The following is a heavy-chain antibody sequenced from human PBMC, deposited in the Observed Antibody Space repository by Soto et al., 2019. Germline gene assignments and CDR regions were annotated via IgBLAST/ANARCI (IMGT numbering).Heavy chain of an antibody. D-gene: IGHD2-15*01. J-gene: IGHJ6*03. V-gene: IGHV4-59*01. Sequence: SETLSLTCTVSGGSISRYYWSWIRLPPGKGLEWIGYVYYSGSTNYDPSLKSRVTISVDTSKNQFSLKLSSVTAADTAVYYCMGYCSGGSCYRHYMDVWGKGTTVTVSS. CDR3: MGYCSGGSCYRHYMDV. CDR1: GGSISRYY. CDR2: VYYSGST.